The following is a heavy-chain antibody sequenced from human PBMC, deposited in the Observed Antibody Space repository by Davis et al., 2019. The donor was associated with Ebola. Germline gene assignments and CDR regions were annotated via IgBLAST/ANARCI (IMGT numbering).Heavy chain of an antibody. Sequence: GESLKISCAASGFTFSSYAMTWVRQAPGKGLEWVSGINWNGGSTGYADSVKGRFTISRDNAKNSLYLQMNSLRAEDTAVYYCARESSLVPTIGDYYYGMDVWGKGTTVTVSS. CDR2: INWNGGST. D-gene: IGHD5-12*01. V-gene: IGHV3-20*04. CDR3: ARESSLVPTIGDYYYGMDV. J-gene: IGHJ6*04. CDR1: GFTFSSYA.